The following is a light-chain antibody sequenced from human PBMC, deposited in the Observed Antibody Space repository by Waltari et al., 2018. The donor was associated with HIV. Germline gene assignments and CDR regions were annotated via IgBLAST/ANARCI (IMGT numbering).Light chain of an antibody. V-gene: IGLV1-40*01. CDR3: QSYDSSLSGSVV. Sequence: QSVLTQPPSVSGAPGQRVTISCTGSSSNIGAGYDVHWYRQLPGTAPKLLIYGDNNRPSGVPDRVSGSKSGTSASLAITGLQAEDEANYYCQSYDSSLSGSVVFGGGTKLTVL. J-gene: IGLJ2*01. CDR2: GDN. CDR1: SSNIGAGYD.